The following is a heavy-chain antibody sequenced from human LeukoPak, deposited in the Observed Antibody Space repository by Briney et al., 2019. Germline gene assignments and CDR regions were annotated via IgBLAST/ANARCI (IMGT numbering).Heavy chain of an antibody. J-gene: IGHJ4*02. Sequence: GGSLTLSCATSGFTFSRYGMHWVRQAPGKGLEWVGFIRCDGSEKYYKDSVKGRFTISRDASKNTLFLQMNSLTAEDTAVYYCAKYRQLGYYFDYWGQGILVTVSS. CDR2: IRCDGSEK. D-gene: IGHD1-1*01. CDR1: GFTFSRYG. CDR3: AKYRQLGYYFDY. V-gene: IGHV3-30*02.